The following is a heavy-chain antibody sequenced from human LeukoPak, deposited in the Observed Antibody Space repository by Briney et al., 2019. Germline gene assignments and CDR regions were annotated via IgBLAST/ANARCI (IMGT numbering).Heavy chain of an antibody. J-gene: IGHJ5*02. CDR3: AGGGDYVWFDP. D-gene: IGHD4-17*01. V-gene: IGHV4-34*01. CDR2: INHTGST. CDR1: GGFFSGYY. Sequence: SETLSLTCAVYGGFFSGYYWSWIRQPPGKGLEWIGEINHTGSTNYNPSLKSRVTISVDTSKNQFALKLSSVTAADTAVYYCAGGGDYVWFDPWGQGTLVTVSS.